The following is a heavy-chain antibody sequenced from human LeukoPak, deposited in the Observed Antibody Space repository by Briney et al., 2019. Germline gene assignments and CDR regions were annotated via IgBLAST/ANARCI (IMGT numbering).Heavy chain of an antibody. J-gene: IGHJ4*02. CDR1: GASISSYY. V-gene: IGHV4-59*01. D-gene: IGHD5-12*01. CDR2: IYYSGST. CDR3: ARVLWLRRGWYFDY. Sequence: SETLSLTCTVSGASISSYYWSWIRQPPGKGLEWIGYIYYSGSTNYNPSLKSRVTISVDTSKNQFSLKLSSVTAADTAVYYCARVLWLRRGWYFDYWGQGTLVTVSS.